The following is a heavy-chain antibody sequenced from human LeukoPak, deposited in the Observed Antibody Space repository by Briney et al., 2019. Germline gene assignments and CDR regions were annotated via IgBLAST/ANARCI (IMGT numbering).Heavy chain of an antibody. D-gene: IGHD2-15*01. CDR2: ISGSGGST. CDR3: AKDLSWAFDY. J-gene: IGHJ4*02. Sequence: GGSLRLSCAASGFTFSSYGMSWVRQAPGKGLEWVSAISGSGGSTYYADSVKGRFTISRDNSKNTMYLQMNSLRGEDTAVYYCAKDLSWAFDYWGQGTLVTVSS. CDR1: GFTFSSYG. V-gene: IGHV3-23*01.